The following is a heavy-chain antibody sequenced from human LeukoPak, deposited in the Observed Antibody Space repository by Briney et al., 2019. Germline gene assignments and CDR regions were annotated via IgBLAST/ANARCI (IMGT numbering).Heavy chain of an antibody. J-gene: IGHJ4*02. Sequence: PGGSLRLSCAASGFTFSSYAMSWVRQAPGKGLEWVSAISGSGGSTYYADSVKGRFTISRDNAKNSLYLQMNSLRAEDTAVYYCASHPYGSGSYLVYWGQGTLVTVSS. CDR2: ISGSGGST. D-gene: IGHD3-10*01. V-gene: IGHV3-23*01. CDR3: ASHPYGSGSYLVY. CDR1: GFTFSSYA.